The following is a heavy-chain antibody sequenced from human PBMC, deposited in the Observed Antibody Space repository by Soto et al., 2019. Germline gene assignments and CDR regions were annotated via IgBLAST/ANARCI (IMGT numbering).Heavy chain of an antibody. V-gene: IGHV1-2*04. CDR1: GYTFTGYY. Sequence: QVQLVQSGAEVKKPGASVQVSCKASGYTFTGYYMHWVRQAPGQGLEWMGWINPNSGGTNYAQKFQGWVTMTRDTSISTAYMELSRLRSDDTAVYYCARGGWKTTVKGWFDPWGQGTLVTVSS. CDR3: ARGGWKTTVKGWFDP. CDR2: INPNSGGT. D-gene: IGHD4-17*01. J-gene: IGHJ5*02.